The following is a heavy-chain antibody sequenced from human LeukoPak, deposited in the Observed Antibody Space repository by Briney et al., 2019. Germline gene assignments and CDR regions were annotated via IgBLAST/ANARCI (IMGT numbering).Heavy chain of an antibody. CDR2: ILDDGSNE. V-gene: IGHV3-30*03. CDR1: GLTFSNYG. Sequence: GGSLRLSCAASGLTFSNYGMHWVRLAPGKGLEWVAVILDDGSNEYYAGSVKGRFTISRDNSKNTLYLQMNSLRAEDTAVYYCARDPDALYYFDYWGQGTLVTVSS. CDR3: ARDPDALYYFDY. D-gene: IGHD2-2*01. J-gene: IGHJ4*02.